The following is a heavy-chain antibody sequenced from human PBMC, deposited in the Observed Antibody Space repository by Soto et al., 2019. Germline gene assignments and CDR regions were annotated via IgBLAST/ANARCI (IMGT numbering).Heavy chain of an antibody. D-gene: IGHD2-8*02. J-gene: IGHJ4*02. CDR1: GGSISSGGYY. CDR3: ARDKITGLFDY. Sequence: SETLSLTYTVSGGSISSGGYYCTWIRQPPGKGLEWIGFISYSGSTYYNPSLKSRVTISVDTSKNQFSLKLTSVTAADTAVYYCARDKITGLFDYWGQGTLVTVSS. CDR2: ISYSGST. V-gene: IGHV4-31*03.